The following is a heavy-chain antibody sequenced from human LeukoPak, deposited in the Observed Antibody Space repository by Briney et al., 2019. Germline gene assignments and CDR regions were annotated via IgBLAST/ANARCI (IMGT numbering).Heavy chain of an antibody. CDR2: IIPIFGTA. CDR1: GGTFSSYA. Sequence: ASVKVSCKASGGTFSSYAISWVRQAPGQGLEWMGGIIPIFGTANYAQKFQGRVTITADKSTSTAYMELSSLRSEDTAVYYCARLPQVHYYDGSGYSKGWFDPWGQGTLVTVSS. CDR3: ARLPQVHYYDGSGYSKGWFDP. V-gene: IGHV1-69*06. D-gene: IGHD3-22*01. J-gene: IGHJ5*02.